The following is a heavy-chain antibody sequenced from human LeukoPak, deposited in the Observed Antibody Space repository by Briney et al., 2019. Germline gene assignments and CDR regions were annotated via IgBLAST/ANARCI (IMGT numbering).Heavy chain of an antibody. CDR3: ARRGNMSSHAFDI. CDR1: GFSFSDSY. V-gene: IGHV3-11*01. CDR2: IKSSDTSA. Sequence: GGSLRLSCAASGFSFSDSYMSWIRQAPGQGLEWLSYIKSSDTSAFYADSVKGRFTVSRDNAKNSLYLQMNSLRAEDTAVYYCARRGNMSSHAFDIWGQGTVVTVSS. J-gene: IGHJ3*02. D-gene: IGHD2/OR15-2a*01.